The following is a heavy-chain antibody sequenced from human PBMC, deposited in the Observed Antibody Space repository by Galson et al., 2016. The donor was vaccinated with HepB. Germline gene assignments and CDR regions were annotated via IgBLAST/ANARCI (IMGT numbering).Heavy chain of an antibody. CDR1: GFSFGDYA. V-gene: IGHV3-49*04. CDR3: TREHLWSPVYFFDY. Sequence: SLRLSCATSGFSFGDYAMSWVRQAPGTGLEWLGFIRSNAYGATTKYAASVKGRFTISRDDSKSIAYLQMDSLKTEDTAVYYCTREHLWSPVYFFDYWGQGTLVPVSS. J-gene: IGHJ4*02. D-gene: IGHD5-18*01. CDR2: IRSNAYGATT.